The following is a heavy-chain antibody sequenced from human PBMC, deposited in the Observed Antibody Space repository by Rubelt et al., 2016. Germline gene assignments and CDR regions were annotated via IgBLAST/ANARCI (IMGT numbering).Heavy chain of an antibody. J-gene: IGHJ4*02. CDR3: ARRGAIFGVVVYFDY. V-gene: IGHV4-39*01. Sequence: QLQLQESGPGLVKPSETLSLTCTVSGGSISSSSYYWGWMRQPPGKGLEWIGRIYYSGRTDYNPSLKSRVTISGDTSKNQFSLKLSSVTAADTAVYYCARRGAIFGVVVYFDYWGQGTLVTVSS. CDR2: IYYSGRT. D-gene: IGHD3-3*01. CDR1: GGSISSSSYY.